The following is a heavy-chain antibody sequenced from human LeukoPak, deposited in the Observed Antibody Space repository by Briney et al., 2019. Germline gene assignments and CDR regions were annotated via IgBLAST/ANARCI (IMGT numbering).Heavy chain of an antibody. J-gene: IGHJ5*02. D-gene: IGHD2-2*01. V-gene: IGHV4-34*01. CDR3: ARERVRGYCSSTSCSRWFDP. CDR2: INHSGST. CDR1: GGSFSGYY. Sequence: SETLSLTCAVYGGSFSGYYWSWIRQPPGKGLEWIGEINHSGSTNYNPSLKSRVTISVDTSKNQFSLKLSSVTAADTAVYYCARERVRGYCSSTSCSRWFDPWGQGTLVTVSS.